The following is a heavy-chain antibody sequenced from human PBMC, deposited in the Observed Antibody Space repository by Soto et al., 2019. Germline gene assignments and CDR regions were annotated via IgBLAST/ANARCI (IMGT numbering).Heavy chain of an antibody. CDR3: ALHSFGAAAGVDFEY. CDR1: GGSFSGYY. J-gene: IGHJ4*02. Sequence: PSETLSLTCAVYGGSFSGYYWSWIRQSPGKGLEWIGEISHSGITNYNPSLKSRVTVSVDTSKNQISLNLNSVTAADTAVYYCALHSFGAAAGVDFEYWGQGTLVTVSS. V-gene: IGHV4-34*01. CDR2: ISHSGIT. D-gene: IGHD6-13*01.